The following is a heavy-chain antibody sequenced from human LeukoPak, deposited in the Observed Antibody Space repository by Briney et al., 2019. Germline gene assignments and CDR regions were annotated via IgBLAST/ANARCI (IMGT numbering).Heavy chain of an antibody. D-gene: IGHD5-24*01. J-gene: IGHJ4*02. Sequence: GASLRLSCAASGFTFTGYALNWVRQAPGKGLEWVSSISTGTYIYYADSVKGRFTISRDNAENSVYLQMNSLTVEDTAIYYCARLLGQGDGYKAFDYWGRGTVVTVSP. V-gene: IGHV3-21*01. CDR1: GFTFTGYA. CDR3: ARLLGQGDGYKAFDY. CDR2: ISTGTYI.